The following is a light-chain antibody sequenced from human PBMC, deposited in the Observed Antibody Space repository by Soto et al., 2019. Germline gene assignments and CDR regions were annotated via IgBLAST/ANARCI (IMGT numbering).Light chain of an antibody. V-gene: IGKV3-11*01. CDR1: QSVSNY. Sequence: ESVLTQCPGTLSLSPGERATLSCRASQSVSNYVACYQQKRGQAPRLLIYDASNRATGVPARFSGSGSGTDLTLTISSLEPEDFAVYYCQQRSNWLFGPGTKVDIK. J-gene: IGKJ3*01. CDR2: DAS. CDR3: QQRSNWL.